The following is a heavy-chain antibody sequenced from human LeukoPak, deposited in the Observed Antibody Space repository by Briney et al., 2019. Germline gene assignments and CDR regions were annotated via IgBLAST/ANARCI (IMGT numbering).Heavy chain of an antibody. Sequence: GGSLRLSCVASRFSFISYEMHWVRQAPGKGLEWLSYISSSGSTKYYADSVKGRFTFSRDNAKDSLYLQMNSLRVEDTAVYYCARAPAGGGNYYGMDVWGKGTTVTVSS. V-gene: IGHV3-48*03. D-gene: IGHD3-16*01. J-gene: IGHJ6*04. CDR2: ISSSGSTK. CDR3: ARAPAGGGNYYGMDV. CDR1: RFSFISYE.